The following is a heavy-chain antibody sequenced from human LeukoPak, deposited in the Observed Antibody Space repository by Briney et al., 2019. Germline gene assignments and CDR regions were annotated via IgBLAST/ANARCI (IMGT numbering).Heavy chain of an antibody. V-gene: IGHV4-59*01. D-gene: IGHD6-19*01. J-gene: IGHJ5*02. CDR1: GGSISSYY. CDR3: AKTGRGSGWSGNWFDP. Sequence: PSETLSLTCTVSGGSISSYYWSWIRQPPGKGLEWIGYIFYSGSTNYNPSLKSRVTISADTSKNQFSLKLSSVTAADTAVYYCAKTGRGSGWSGNWFDPWGQGTLVTVSS. CDR2: IFYSGST.